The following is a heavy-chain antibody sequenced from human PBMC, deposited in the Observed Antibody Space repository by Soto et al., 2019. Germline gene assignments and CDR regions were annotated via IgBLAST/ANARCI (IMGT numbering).Heavy chain of an antibody. CDR3: ARYLVGAAGHYYFDY. CDR1: GGSFSGYY. J-gene: IGHJ4*02. D-gene: IGHD6-13*01. CDR2: INHSGST. V-gene: IGHV4-34*01. Sequence: SETLSLTCAVYGGSFSGYYWSWIRQPPGKGLEWSGEINHSGSTNYNPSLKSRVTISVDTSKNQFSLKLSSVTAADTAVYYCARYLVGAAGHYYFDYWGQGTMVTVYS.